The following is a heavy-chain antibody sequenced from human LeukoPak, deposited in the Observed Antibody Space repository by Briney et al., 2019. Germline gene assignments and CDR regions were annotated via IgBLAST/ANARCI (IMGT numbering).Heavy chain of an antibody. Sequence: EASVKVFCKASGYTFTSYGITWVRQAPGQGLEWMGWISPYNGNTNYAQKFQGRVTMTTDTPTTTAYMELRSLRSDDTAVYYCARGVGATTSDYWGQGTLVTVSS. V-gene: IGHV1-18*01. CDR2: ISPYNGNT. CDR3: ARGVGATTSDY. D-gene: IGHD1-26*01. J-gene: IGHJ4*02. CDR1: GYTFTSYG.